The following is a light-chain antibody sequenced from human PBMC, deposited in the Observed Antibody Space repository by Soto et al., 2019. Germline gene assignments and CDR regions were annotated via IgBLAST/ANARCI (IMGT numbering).Light chain of an antibody. V-gene: IGKV3-15*01. CDR3: QQHDQGWT. CDR1: QSVSTK. J-gene: IGKJ1*01. Sequence: EMVMTQSPATLSVSLGERATLSCRASQSVSTKLVWYQQKPGQAPRLLIYGASTRATGIPARFSGSGSGTEFALTISSLQSEDVAVYYCQQHDQGWTFGQGTKVEIK. CDR2: GAS.